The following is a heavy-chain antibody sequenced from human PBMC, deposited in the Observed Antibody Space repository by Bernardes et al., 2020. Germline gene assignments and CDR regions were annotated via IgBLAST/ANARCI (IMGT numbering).Heavy chain of an antibody. CDR3: ARDRGGSYLFDY. Sequence: SLRLSCAASGFTFSSYAMHWVRQAPGKGLEWVAVISYDGSNKYYADSVKGRFTISRDNSKNTLYLQMNSLRAEDTAVYYCARDRGGSYLFDYWGQGTLVTVSS. CDR2: ISYDGSNK. D-gene: IGHD1-26*01. V-gene: IGHV3-30-3*01. J-gene: IGHJ4*02. CDR1: GFTFSSYA.